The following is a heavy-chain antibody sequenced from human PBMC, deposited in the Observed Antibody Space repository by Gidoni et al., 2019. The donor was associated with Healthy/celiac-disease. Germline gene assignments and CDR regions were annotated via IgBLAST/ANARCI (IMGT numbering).Heavy chain of an antibody. V-gene: IGHV4-31*03. CDR3: ARGVGRYVDDFWSGYHADHFDY. CDR1: GGSISSGGYY. Sequence: VELQESGPGLVKPSQTLSLTCTVSGGSISSGGYYWSWIRQHPGKGLEWIGYIYYSGSTYYNPSLKSRVTISLDTSKNQFSLKLSSVTAADTAVYYCARGVGRYVDDFWSGYHADHFDYWGQGTLVTVSS. CDR2: IYYSGST. D-gene: IGHD3-3*01. J-gene: IGHJ4*02.